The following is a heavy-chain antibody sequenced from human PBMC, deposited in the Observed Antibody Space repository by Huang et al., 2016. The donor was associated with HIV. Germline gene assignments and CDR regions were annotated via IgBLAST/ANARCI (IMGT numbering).Heavy chain of an antibody. CDR2: ISYDGNDK. CDR1: GFTLSDYA. J-gene: IGHJ3*02. V-gene: IGHV3-30-3*01. Sequence: QVQLVESGGGVVQPGRSLRLSCAASGFTLSDYAIHWVRQVPGKGLGWVALISYDGNDKFYSDSVRGRFTSSRDNFNNTLYLQMNSLRHEDTALYYCARFGKRLPMLRGEDVIGDIWGQGTMVIVSS. CDR3: ARFGKRLPMLRGEDVIGDI. D-gene: IGHD3-10*01.